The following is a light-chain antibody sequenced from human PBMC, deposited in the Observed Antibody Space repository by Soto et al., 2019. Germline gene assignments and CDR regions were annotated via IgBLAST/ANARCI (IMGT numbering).Light chain of an antibody. CDR1: SSDVGGYNF. Sequence: QSALTQPASVSGSPGQSITTSCTGTSSDVGGYNFVSWYQQHPGKAPKLMIYDVNNRPSGVSNRFSGSKSGNTASLTISGLQAEDEADYYCSSYTSSSTYVFGTGTKSPP. CDR2: DVN. V-gene: IGLV2-14*03. CDR3: SSYTSSSTYV. J-gene: IGLJ1*01.